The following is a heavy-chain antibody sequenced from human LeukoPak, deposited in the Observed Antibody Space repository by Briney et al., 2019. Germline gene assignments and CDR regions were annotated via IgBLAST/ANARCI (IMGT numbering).Heavy chain of an antibody. Sequence: GGSLRLSCAASGFTVSSNYMTWVRQAPGKGLEWVSLIYSGGSTYYADSVKGRFTISRDNSKNTLYLQMNSLKAEDTAVYHCAKGWTSIKYDNWGQGTPVTVSS. CDR3: AKGWTSIKYDN. CDR1: GFTVSSNY. J-gene: IGHJ4*02. D-gene: IGHD3/OR15-3a*01. CDR2: IYSGGST. V-gene: IGHV3-53*01.